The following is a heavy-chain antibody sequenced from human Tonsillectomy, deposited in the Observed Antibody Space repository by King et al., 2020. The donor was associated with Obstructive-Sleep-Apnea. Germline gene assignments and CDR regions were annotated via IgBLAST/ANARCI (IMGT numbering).Heavy chain of an antibody. CDR1: GGSISSNTYY. J-gene: IGHJ5*02. D-gene: IGHD3-10*01. Sequence: QLQESGPGLVKPSETLSLTCTVSGGSISSNTYYWGWIRQPPGKGLEWIWSIYFSGSTYYNPSLKSRVTISVDTSKKQFSLKLTSVTAADTAVYYCVRDLNVWFGEFHEPPWGQGTLVTVSS. CDR3: VRDLNVWFGEFHEPP. CDR2: IYFSGST. V-gene: IGHV4-39*07.